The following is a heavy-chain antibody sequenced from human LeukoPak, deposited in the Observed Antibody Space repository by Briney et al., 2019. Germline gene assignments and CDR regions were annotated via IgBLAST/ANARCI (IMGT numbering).Heavy chain of an antibody. CDR1: GGSISSYY. Sequence: SETLSLTCTVSGGSISSYYWSWIRQPPGKGLEWIGYIYYSGSTNYNPSLKSRVTISVDTSKNQFSLKLSSVTAADTAVYYCARAIDSYDYVWGSYRYYFDYWGQGTLVTVSS. CDR2: IYYSGST. CDR3: ARAIDSYDYVWGSYRYYFDY. V-gene: IGHV4-59*01. D-gene: IGHD3-16*02. J-gene: IGHJ4*02.